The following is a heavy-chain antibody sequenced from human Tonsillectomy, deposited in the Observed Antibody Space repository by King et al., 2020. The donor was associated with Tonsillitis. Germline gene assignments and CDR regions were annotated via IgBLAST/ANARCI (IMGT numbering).Heavy chain of an antibody. CDR2: INPDGTNI. CDR3: AREFWGAGDY. Sequence: EVQLVESGGGLIQPGGSLRLSCAASGFAFNTYWMFWVRQGPGKGLEWVSRINPDGTNIRYADSVTGRFTLSRDNAKNTLFLQLSSLRAEETAVYYCAREFWGAGDYWGQGAQVIVSS. D-gene: IGHD3-16*01. V-gene: IGHV3-74*01. CDR1: GFAFNTYW. J-gene: IGHJ4*02.